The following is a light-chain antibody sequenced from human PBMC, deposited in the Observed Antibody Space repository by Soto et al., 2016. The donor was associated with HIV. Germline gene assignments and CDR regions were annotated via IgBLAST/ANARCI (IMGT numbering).Light chain of an antibody. CDR1: SLRSYY. V-gene: IGLV3-19*01. Sequence: SSELTQDPAVSVALGQTVRITCQGDSLRSYYASWYQQKPGQAPILVMYGKNNRPSGIPDRFSGSSSGNTASLTITGAQAEDEADYYCNSRDSSGTVVFGGGTKLT. CDR2: GKN. J-gene: IGLJ2*01. CDR3: NSRDSSGTVV.